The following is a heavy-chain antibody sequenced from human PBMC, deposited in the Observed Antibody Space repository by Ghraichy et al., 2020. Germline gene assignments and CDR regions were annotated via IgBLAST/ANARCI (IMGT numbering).Heavy chain of an antibody. D-gene: IGHD6-19*01. CDR1: GFTFSTYA. J-gene: IGHJ4*02. CDR3: AREVGSRGWYSIDY. Sequence: GSLNISCVASGFTFSTYAMAWARQAPGKGLEWVSTIRPAGDITYYTGSVRGRFSISRDNSKTTVFLQMNDLGVDDTAFYYCAREVGSRGWYSIDYWGQGTLVTVSS. V-gene: IGHV3-23*01. CDR2: IRPAGDIT.